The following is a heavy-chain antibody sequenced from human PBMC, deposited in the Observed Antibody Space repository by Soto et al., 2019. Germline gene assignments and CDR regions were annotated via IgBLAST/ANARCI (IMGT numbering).Heavy chain of an antibody. J-gene: IGHJ4*02. CDR2: INPYNGNT. V-gene: IGHV1-18*01. D-gene: IGHD3-16*01. CDR3: ARGPHDYSFPYYFGY. CDR1: GYTFTKNV. Sequence: ASVKVSCKASGYTFTKNVISWVRQAPGQGLEWMGWINPYNGNTDYAQKLQRRVTVTTDTSTNTVHMELRSLRSDDTAVYYCARGPHDYSFPYYFGYWGRGTLVTVSS.